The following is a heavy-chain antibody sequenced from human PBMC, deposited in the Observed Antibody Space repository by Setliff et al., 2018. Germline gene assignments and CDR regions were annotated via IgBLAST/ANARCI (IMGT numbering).Heavy chain of an antibody. Sequence: GESLRLSCAASGFTFSTYWMHWIRRAPGKGLVWASHINSDGSGTSSADSVKGRFTMSRDNAKNTLYLQMNSLRAEDTAVYYCVRDGSHYFGYWGQGTLVTVSS. CDR2: INSDGSGT. D-gene: IGHD6-19*01. CDR1: GFTFSTYW. CDR3: VRDGSHYFGY. V-gene: IGHV3-74*01. J-gene: IGHJ4*02.